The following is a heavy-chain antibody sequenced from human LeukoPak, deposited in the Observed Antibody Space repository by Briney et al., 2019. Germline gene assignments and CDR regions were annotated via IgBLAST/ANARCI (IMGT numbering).Heavy chain of an antibody. CDR2: IYSGGST. V-gene: IGHV3-53*04. CDR1: GFTVSSNY. J-gene: IGHJ3*02. D-gene: IGHD3-16*01. Sequence: GGSLRLSCAASGFTVSSNYMSWVRQAPGKGLEWVSIIYSGGSTYYADSVKGRFTISRHNSKNTLYLQMNSLRAEDTAVYYCAREVGGSAFDSWGQGTMVTVSS. CDR3: AREVGGSAFDS.